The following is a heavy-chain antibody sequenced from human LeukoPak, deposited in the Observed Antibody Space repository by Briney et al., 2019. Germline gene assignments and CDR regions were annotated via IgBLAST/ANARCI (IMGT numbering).Heavy chain of an antibody. V-gene: IGHV3-23*01. J-gene: IGHJ4*02. CDR2: ISGSGDST. Sequence: PGGSLRLSCAASGFTFSNYAMSWVRQAPGKGLEWVSAISGSGDSTFYADSVKGRFTISRDNSKNTLYLQMNSLRGEDTAVYYCANENPQNDYWGQGTLVTVSS. CDR1: GFTFSNYA. CDR3: ANENPQNDY.